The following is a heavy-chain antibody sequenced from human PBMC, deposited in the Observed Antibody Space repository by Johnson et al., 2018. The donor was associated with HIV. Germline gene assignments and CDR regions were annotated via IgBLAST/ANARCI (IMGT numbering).Heavy chain of an antibody. D-gene: IGHD6-13*01. CDR2: ISSSGSTI. V-gene: IGHV3-11*04. Sequence: QVQLVESGGGLVKPGGSLRLSCAASGFTFSDYYMSWIRQAPGRGLEWVSHISSSGSTIYYADSVKGRFTISRDNAKNSLYLQMNSLRAEDTAVYYCARNLRQLDPDAFDIWGQGTVVTGSS. CDR1: GFTFSDYY. J-gene: IGHJ3*02. CDR3: ARNLRQLDPDAFDI.